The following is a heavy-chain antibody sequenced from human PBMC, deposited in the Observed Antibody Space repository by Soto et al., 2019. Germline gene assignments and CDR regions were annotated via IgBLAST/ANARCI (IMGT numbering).Heavy chain of an antibody. D-gene: IGHD3-22*01. CDR3: ARFGPYYYDSSGYYDRAFDI. J-gene: IGHJ3*02. CDR2: ISSSGSTI. Sequence: PGGSLRLSCAASGFTFSSYEMNWVRQAPGKGLEWVSYISSSGSTIYYADSVKGRFTISRDNAKNSLYLQMNSLRAEDTAVYYSARFGPYYYDSSGYYDRAFDIWGQGTMVTVSS. CDR1: GFTFSSYE. V-gene: IGHV3-48*03.